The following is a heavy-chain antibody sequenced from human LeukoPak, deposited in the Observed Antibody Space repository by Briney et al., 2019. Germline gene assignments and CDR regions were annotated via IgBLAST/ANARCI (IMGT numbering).Heavy chain of an antibody. CDR2: INHSGST. CDR1: GGSFSGYY. V-gene: IGHV4-34*01. D-gene: IGHD1-26*01. J-gene: IGHJ4*02. Sequence: SETLSLTCAVYGGSFSGYYWSWIRQPPGKGLEWIGEINHSGSTNYNPSLKSRVTISVDTSKNQFSLKLSSVTAADTAVYYCARGVGATNFDYWGQGTLVTVPS. CDR3: ARGVGATNFDY.